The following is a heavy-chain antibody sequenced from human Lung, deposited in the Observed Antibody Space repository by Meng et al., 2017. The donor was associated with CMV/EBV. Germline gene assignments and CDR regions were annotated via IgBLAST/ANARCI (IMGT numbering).Heavy chain of an antibody. V-gene: IGHV3-30*02. J-gene: IGHJ6*02. D-gene: IGHD3-3*01. CDR2: IRYDGKNE. Sequence: GGSLRLSXPPSVFTFSSYGMHWVRQAPGKGLEGVAFIRYDGKNEYYADSVKGRFSISRDDSKNTLYLQMNSLRPEDTAVYYCAKETGPISGGYYYYGIDFWGQGTTVTVSS. CDR3: AKETGPISGGYYYYGIDF. CDR1: VFTFSSYG.